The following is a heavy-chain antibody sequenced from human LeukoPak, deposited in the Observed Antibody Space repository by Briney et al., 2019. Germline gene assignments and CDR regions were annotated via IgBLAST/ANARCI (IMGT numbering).Heavy chain of an antibody. Sequence: ASEKVSCKSSGYTFTAYYLHWVRQARGQALEWMGWINPNTGYTKYTQKSQHRLTMTRNTSISTAYVELSILRSEEAAVYYCARFGAVAGTATDYWGQGTLVTVSS. J-gene: IGHJ4*02. V-gene: IGHV1-2*02. CDR2: INPNTGYT. CDR3: ARFGAVAGTATDY. CDR1: GYTFTAYY. D-gene: IGHD6-19*01.